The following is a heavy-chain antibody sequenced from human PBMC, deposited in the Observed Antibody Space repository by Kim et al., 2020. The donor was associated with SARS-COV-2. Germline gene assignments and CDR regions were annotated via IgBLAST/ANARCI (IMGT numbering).Heavy chain of an antibody. V-gene: IGHV3-21*01. CDR1: EFTFSRYS. J-gene: IGHJ4*02. Sequence: GGSLRLSCAASEFTFSRYSMNWVRQAPGKGLEWVSTINRYSDYIYYAESVEGRFTISRDNAKNSVYLQMNSLRADDTAMYYCVRDLSLGPPGVFDYGGQGALVTVSS. CDR2: INRYSDYI. CDR3: VRDLSLGPPGVFDY. D-gene: IGHD3-10*01.